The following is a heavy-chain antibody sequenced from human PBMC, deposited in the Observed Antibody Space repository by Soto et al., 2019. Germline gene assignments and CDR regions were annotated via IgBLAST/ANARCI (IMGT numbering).Heavy chain of an antibody. D-gene: IGHD3-10*01. Sequence: QVQVVQSGVEVRRPGSSVKVSCKASGDTFKNCVISWVRQAPGQGLEWMGGIIPLFGTTDFAQRFQGRLTITTYESTTTAYMERSRLRSKDTATYYCAAELGFGELCVGWGQGTRVIVSS. CDR3: AAELGFGELCVG. V-gene: IGHV1-69*01. J-gene: IGHJ6*02. CDR1: GDTFKNCV. CDR2: IIPLFGTT.